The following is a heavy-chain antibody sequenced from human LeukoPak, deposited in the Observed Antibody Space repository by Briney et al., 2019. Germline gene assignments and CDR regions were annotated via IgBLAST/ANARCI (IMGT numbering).Heavy chain of an antibody. Sequence: ASVKVTCKASGYTYTSYGISWVRQAPGQGLEWMGWISAYNGNTNYAQKLQGRVTMTTDTSTSTAYMELRSLRSDDTAVYYCARGVPIAAAGTSFDYWGQGTLVTVSS. V-gene: IGHV1-18*01. CDR1: GYTYTSYG. D-gene: IGHD6-13*01. CDR2: ISAYNGNT. CDR3: ARGVPIAAAGTSFDY. J-gene: IGHJ4*02.